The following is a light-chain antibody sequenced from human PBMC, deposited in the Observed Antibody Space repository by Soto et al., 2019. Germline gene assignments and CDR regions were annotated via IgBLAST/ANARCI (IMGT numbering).Light chain of an antibody. Sequence: EIVLTQSPATLSSFPGDRVTLSCRASQYINTRLAWYQQKPGQAPRLLIYGASSRATGIPDRFSGSGSGTDFTLTISRLEPEDFAVYYCQQYGSSPRTFGQGTKVDIK. J-gene: IGKJ1*01. CDR1: QYINTR. V-gene: IGKV3-20*01. CDR2: GAS. CDR3: QQYGSSPRT.